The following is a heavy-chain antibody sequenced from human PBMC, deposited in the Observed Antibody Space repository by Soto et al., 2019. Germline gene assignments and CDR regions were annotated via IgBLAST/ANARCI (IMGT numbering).Heavy chain of an antibody. Sequence: TSETLSLTCTVSGGSISSYYWSWIRQPPGKGLEWIGCIYYSGSTNYNPSLKSRVTISVDTSKNQFSLKLSSVTAADTAVYYCARGNYDLFSVWGQGTTVTVSS. J-gene: IGHJ6*02. V-gene: IGHV4-59*01. D-gene: IGHD3-3*01. CDR2: IYYSGST. CDR1: GGSISSYY. CDR3: ARGNYDLFSV.